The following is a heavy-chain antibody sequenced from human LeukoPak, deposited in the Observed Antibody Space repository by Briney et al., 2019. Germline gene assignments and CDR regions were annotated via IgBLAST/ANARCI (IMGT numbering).Heavy chain of an antibody. J-gene: IGHJ4*02. CDR3: ARDISSSRGVDY. Sequence: EASVKVSSKASGGTFSSYAISWVRQAPGQGLEWMGGIIPIFGTANYAQKFQGRVTITADESTSTAYMELSSLRSEDTAVYYCARDISSSRGVDYWGQGTLVTVSS. CDR2: IIPIFGTA. D-gene: IGHD6-13*01. CDR1: GGTFSSYA. V-gene: IGHV1-69*01.